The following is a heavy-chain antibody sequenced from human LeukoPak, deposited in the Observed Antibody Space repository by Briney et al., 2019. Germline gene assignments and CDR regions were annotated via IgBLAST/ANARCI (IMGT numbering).Heavy chain of an antibody. V-gene: IGHV5-51*01. CDR1: GYTFTNYW. CDR3: ARTNCGGDCGFDY. Sequence: GASLDISCKGSGYTFTNYWIDWVRQMPGKGLEWMGIIYPGDSDTRYSPSFQGQVTISVDKSINTAYLQWSTLEASDTAMYYCARTNCGGDCGFDYWGQGTLVTVSS. CDR2: IYPGDSDT. J-gene: IGHJ4*02. D-gene: IGHD2-21*02.